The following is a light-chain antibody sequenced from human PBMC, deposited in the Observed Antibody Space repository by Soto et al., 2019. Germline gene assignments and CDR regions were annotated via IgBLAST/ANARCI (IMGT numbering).Light chain of an antibody. CDR2: GAS. CDR1: PGTDANY. J-gene: IGKJ3*01. V-gene: IGKV3-20*01. CDR3: QHYGKFPLT. Sequence: EVVVTQSPGTLSLSPGERATLSCRASPGTDANYLAWYQQKPGQAPRLLIYGASIRATGIPDRFSGSGSRTDFTLTISRLEPEDFSMYYCQHYGKFPLTFGPGTRLDIK.